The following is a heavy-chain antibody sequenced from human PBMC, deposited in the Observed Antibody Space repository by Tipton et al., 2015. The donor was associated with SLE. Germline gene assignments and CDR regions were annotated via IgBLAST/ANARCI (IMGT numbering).Heavy chain of an antibody. CDR3: AISPGARDSVGTIGF. V-gene: IGHV3-23*03. J-gene: IGHJ4*02. D-gene: IGHD7-27*01. Sequence: GSLRLSCAASGFTFSIHDMSWVRQAPGKGLEWVSVIYSNNRSPSYANSVRGRFTISRDNSKNTLYLQLNSLRVEDSALYYCAISPGARDSVGTIGFWGPGTLVTVSS. CDR1: GFTFSIHD. CDR2: IYSNNRSP.